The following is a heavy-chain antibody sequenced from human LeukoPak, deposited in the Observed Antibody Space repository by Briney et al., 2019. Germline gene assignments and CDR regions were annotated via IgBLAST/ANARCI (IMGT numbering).Heavy chain of an antibody. CDR2: ISDSGGST. Sequence: GGSLRLSCAVSGITLSNYGMTWVRQAPGKGLEWVAGISDSGGSTNYADSVKGRFTISRDNPKNTLYLQMNSLRAEDTAVYFCAKRGVVIRVILVGFHKEAYYFDSWGQGALVTVSS. D-gene: IGHD3-22*01. J-gene: IGHJ4*02. V-gene: IGHV3-23*01. CDR1: GITLSNYG. CDR3: AKRGVVIRVILVGFHKEAYYFDS.